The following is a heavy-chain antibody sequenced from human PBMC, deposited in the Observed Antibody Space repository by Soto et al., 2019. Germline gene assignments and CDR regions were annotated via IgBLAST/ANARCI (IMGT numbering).Heavy chain of an antibody. D-gene: IGHD3-3*01. CDR3: AKDLESSDYDFWSGYTNFDY. Sequence: GGSLRLSCAASGFTFSSYAMSWVRQAPGKGLEWVSAISGSGGSTYYADSVKGRFTISRDNSKNTLYLQMNSLRAEDTAVYYCAKDLESSDYDFWSGYTNFDYWGQGTLVTVSS. CDR2: ISGSGGST. J-gene: IGHJ4*02. V-gene: IGHV3-23*01. CDR1: GFTFSSYA.